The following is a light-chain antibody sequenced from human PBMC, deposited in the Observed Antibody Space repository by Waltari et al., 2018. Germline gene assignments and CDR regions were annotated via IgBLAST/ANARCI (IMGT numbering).Light chain of an antibody. CDR2: DAS. Sequence: EIVLIQSPATLSLSPGERVTLSCRASQSVSSQLAWYQQKPGQAPRLLIYDASDRATGIPARFSGSGSGTDFTLTISSLEPEDLAVYYCQQRYSWPRTFGQGTKLEIK. CDR1: QSVSSQ. V-gene: IGKV3-11*01. J-gene: IGKJ2*01. CDR3: QQRYSWPRT.